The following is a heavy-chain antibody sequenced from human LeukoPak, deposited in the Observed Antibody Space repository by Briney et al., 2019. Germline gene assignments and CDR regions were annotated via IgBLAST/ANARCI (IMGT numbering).Heavy chain of an antibody. J-gene: IGHJ4*02. D-gene: IGHD1-26*01. CDR1: GYTFTGYY. V-gene: IGHV1-2*02. Sequence: GASVKLSCKASGYTFTGYYMHWVRQAPGQGLEWMGWINPNSGGTNYAQKFQGRVTMTRDTSISTAYMELSRLRSDDTAVYYCAREGPRISGSPRYWGQGTLVTVSS. CDR3: AREGPRISGSPRY. CDR2: INPNSGGT.